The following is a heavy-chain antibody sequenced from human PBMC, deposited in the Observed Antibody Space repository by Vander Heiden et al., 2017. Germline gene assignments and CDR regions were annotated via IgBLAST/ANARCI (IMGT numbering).Heavy chain of an antibody. V-gene: IGHV3-21*01. J-gene: IGHJ4*02. CDR1: GFTFSSYS. CDR2: ISSSSSYI. Sequence: RLPCAASGFTFSSYSMNWVRQAPGKGLEWVSSISSSSSYIYYADSVKGRFTISRDNAKNSLYLQMNSLRAEDTAVYYCARVKVAGYYFDYWGQGTLVTVSS. D-gene: IGHD6-19*01. CDR3: ARVKVAGYYFDY.